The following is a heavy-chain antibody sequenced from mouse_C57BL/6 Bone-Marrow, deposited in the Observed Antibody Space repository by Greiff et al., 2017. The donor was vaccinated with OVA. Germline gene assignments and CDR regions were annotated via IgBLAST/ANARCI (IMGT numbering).Heavy chain of an antibody. Sequence: EVKLMESGGGLVKPGGSLKLSCAASGFTFSSYAMSWVRQTPEKRLEWVATISDGGSYTYYPDNVKGRFTISRDNAKNNLYLQMSHLKSEDTAMYYCAREEAFYDYRDYWGQGTTLTVSS. CDR2: ISDGGSYT. J-gene: IGHJ2*01. CDR3: AREEAFYDYRDY. CDR1: GFTFSSYA. D-gene: IGHD2-4*01. V-gene: IGHV5-4*01.